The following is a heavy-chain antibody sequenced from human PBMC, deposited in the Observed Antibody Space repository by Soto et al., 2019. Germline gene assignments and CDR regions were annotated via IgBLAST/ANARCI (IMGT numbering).Heavy chain of an antibody. Sequence: QVQLVESGGALVKPGGSLRLSCAASGFTFSDYYMSWIRQAPGKGLEWVSYIDSRGRTISYADSVKGRFTISRDDAKNSLDLQMNSLRAEDPAVYYCASQAARNYFDFWGQGTLVTVSS. V-gene: IGHV3-11*01. CDR2: IDSRGRTI. CDR1: GFTFSDYY. D-gene: IGHD6-6*01. J-gene: IGHJ4*02. CDR3: ASQAARNYFDF.